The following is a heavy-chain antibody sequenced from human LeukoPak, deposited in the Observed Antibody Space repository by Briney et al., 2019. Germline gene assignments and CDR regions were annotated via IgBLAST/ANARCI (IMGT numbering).Heavy chain of an antibody. Sequence: SGGSLRLSCAASGFTFSNYWMRWVRQAPGKGLVWVSRINPAGNYQNYADSVKGRFTISRDNAKNTVYLQMNNLRAEDTALFYCVRDWDHYDFDSWGQGTLVTVSS. CDR3: VRDWDHYDFDS. J-gene: IGHJ5*01. V-gene: IGHV3-74*01. CDR1: GFTFSNYW. D-gene: IGHD3-3*01. CDR2: INPAGNYQ.